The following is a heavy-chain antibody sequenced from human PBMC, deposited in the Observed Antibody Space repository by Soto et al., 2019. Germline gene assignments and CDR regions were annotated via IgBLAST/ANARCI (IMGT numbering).Heavy chain of an antibody. Sequence: QVQLVQSGAEVKKPGSSVKVSCKASGGTFSSYAISWVRQAPGQGLEWMGGIIPIFGTANYAQKFQGRVTITADKSPRTGYMEVGSLRSEDTAVYSGARGGARRGGGGRDYWGQGTLVTVSS. D-gene: IGHD3-10*01. CDR1: GGTFSSYA. CDR3: ARGGARRGGGGRDY. CDR2: IIPIFGTA. J-gene: IGHJ4*02. V-gene: IGHV1-69*06.